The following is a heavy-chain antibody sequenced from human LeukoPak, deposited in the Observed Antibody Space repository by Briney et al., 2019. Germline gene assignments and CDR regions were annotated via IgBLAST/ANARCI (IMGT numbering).Heavy chain of an antibody. D-gene: IGHD3-10*01. CDR2: VYWNDDK. V-gene: IGHV2-5*01. CDR3: AHTHYGYYPDY. CDR1: GFSLPTRGVG. Sequence: SGPTLVKPTQALTLTCTFSGFSLPTRGVGVGWIRQHPGKALEWLALVYWNDDKRYSPSLMNRLTITKDTSGNQVILTMTNMGPADTATYYCAHTHYGYYPDYWGQGTLVTVSS. J-gene: IGHJ4*02.